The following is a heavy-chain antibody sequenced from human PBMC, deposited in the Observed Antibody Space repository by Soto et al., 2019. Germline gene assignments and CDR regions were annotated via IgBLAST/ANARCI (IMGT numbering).Heavy chain of an antibody. Sequence: GGPLRRSCVASGFAFSSHDMNWVRQAPGKGLEYVSSISSNGGTTYYGNSVKGRFTISRDNSKNTLYLQMGSLRAEDMAVYYCVRRVSGNYDYWGQGTLVTVSS. CDR2: ISSNGGTT. CDR1: GFAFSSHD. V-gene: IGHV3-64*01. J-gene: IGHJ4*02. CDR3: VRRVSGNYDY. D-gene: IGHD1-7*01.